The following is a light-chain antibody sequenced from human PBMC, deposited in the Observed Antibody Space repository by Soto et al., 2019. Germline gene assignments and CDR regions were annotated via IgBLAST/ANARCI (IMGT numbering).Light chain of an antibody. CDR3: SSYAGSKVV. J-gene: IGLJ3*02. CDR1: SSDVDGYNY. CDR2: EVS. V-gene: IGLV2-8*01. Sequence: QSALTQPPSASGSPGQSVTISCTGTSSDVDGYNYVSWYQHHPGKAPKLIIYEVSKRPSGVPDRFSGSKSGNTASLTVSGLQAEDEADYYCSSYAGSKVVFGGGTKLTVL.